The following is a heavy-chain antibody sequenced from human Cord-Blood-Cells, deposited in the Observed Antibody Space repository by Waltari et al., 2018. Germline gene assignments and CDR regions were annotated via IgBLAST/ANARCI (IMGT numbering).Heavy chain of an antibody. CDR2: INPSGGST. Sequence: QVQLVQSGAEVKKPGASVKVSCKASGYTFTSYYLHWVRPAPGQGLEWMGIINPSGGSTSYAQKFQGRVTMTRDTSTSTVYMELSSLRSEDTAVYYCASAQGVCSGGSCYSYWGQGTLVTVSS. J-gene: IGHJ4*02. V-gene: IGHV1-46*01. CDR1: GYTFTSYY. D-gene: IGHD2-15*01. CDR3: ASAQGVCSGGSCYSY.